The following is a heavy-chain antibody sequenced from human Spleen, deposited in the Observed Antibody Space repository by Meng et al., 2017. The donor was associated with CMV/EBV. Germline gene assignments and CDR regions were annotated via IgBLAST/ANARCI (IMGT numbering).Heavy chain of an antibody. Sequence: QVQLQQPGPGLVKPSETLSLTCPVSGGSLSSYYWSLIRQPPGKGLEWIGYIYYSGSTRYIPSLKSRVSMSVDTSKDQFSLKLSSVTAADTAVYYCARGPDDFDYWGQGTLVTVSS. CDR3: ARGPDDFDY. V-gene: IGHV4-59*01. CDR2: IYYSGST. D-gene: IGHD1-14*01. J-gene: IGHJ4*02. CDR1: GGSLSSYY.